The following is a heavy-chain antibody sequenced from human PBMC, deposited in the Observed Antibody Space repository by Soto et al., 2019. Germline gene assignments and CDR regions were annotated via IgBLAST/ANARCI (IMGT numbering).Heavy chain of an antibody. Sequence: ASVKVSCKASGCTFTSYGISWVRQAPGQGLEWMGWINAYNGNTNYAQKLQGRVTMTTDTSTSTAYMELRSLRSDDTAVYYRARDVGYGLIDYWGQGTLVTVSS. J-gene: IGHJ4*02. V-gene: IGHV1-18*01. CDR3: ARDVGYGLIDY. D-gene: IGHD5-18*01. CDR1: GCTFTSYG. CDR2: INAYNGNT.